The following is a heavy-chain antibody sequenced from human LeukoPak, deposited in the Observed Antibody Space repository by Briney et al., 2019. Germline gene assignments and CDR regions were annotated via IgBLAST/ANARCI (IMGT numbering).Heavy chain of an antibody. CDR3: ARSGYYDFWSGYPYYYYYYMDV. J-gene: IGHJ6*03. D-gene: IGHD3-3*01. V-gene: IGHV4-39*07. CDR1: GGSISSSSYY. CDR2: IYYSGST. Sequence: SETPSLTCTVSGGSISSSSYYWGWIRQPPGKGLEWIGSIYYSGSTYYNPSLKSRVTISVDTSKNQFSLKLSSVTAADTAVYYCARSGYYDFWSGYPYYYYYYMDVWGKGTTVTVSS.